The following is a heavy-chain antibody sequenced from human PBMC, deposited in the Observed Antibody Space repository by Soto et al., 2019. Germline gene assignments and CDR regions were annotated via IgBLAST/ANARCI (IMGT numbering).Heavy chain of an antibody. D-gene: IGHD1-20*01. CDR2: IIPILGIT. CDR3: ARDPSSITGTTASEDFQY. Sequence: QAHLMQSGAEVKKPGSSVKVSCKASGGTFSGYAISWVRQRPGRGLEWMGGIIPILGITSYAEKFQGRITLAADESTGTAFMDLRSLISEDTAVYYCARDPSSITGTTASEDFQYWGPGTLVSVSS. J-gene: IGHJ1*01. V-gene: IGHV1-69*01. CDR1: GGTFSGYA.